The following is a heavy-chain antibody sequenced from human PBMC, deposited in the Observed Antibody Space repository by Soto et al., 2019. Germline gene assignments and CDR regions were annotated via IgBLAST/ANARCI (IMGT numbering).Heavy chain of an antibody. J-gene: IGHJ4*02. CDR1: GDRFTSYW. CDR3: ARQSASYFDS. Sequence: GESLKISCKGSGDRFTSYWIGWVRQMPGKGLEWMGRIYPGDSDTRYSPSFQGQVTISADKLISTAYLQWNSLKAPDTAMYYCARQSASYFDSWGQGTPVTVSS. V-gene: IGHV5-51*01. CDR2: IYPGDSDT. D-gene: IGHD3-3*01.